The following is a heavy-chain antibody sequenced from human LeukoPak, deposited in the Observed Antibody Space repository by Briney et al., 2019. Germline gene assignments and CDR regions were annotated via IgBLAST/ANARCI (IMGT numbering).Heavy chain of an antibody. J-gene: IGHJ6*03. D-gene: IGHD1-26*01. CDR2: VNPIFGVA. CDR1: GCTFSSYG. Sequence: SVKVSCKASGCTFSSYGISWVRQAPGQGLEWMGRVNPIFGVANYAQKFQGRLTITADKSTSTAYMELNSLRSEDTAIYYCARDNSFSGSRYYYYMDVWGKGTTVTVSS. V-gene: IGHV1-69*04. CDR3: ARDNSFSGSRYYYYMDV.